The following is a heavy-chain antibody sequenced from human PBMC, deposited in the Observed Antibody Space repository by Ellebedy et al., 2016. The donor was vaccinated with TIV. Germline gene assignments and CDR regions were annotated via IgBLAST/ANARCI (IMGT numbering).Heavy chain of an antibody. J-gene: IGHJ4*02. Sequence: GESLKISCAASGFTSDDYGMSWVRQAPGKGLEWVSSVNWSGDSTAYADSVKGRFTISRDNAKNSLYLHVNSLRAEDTALYFCAREHYDSSGYYYLNYFDHWGQGTLVTVSS. CDR3: AREHYDSSGYYYLNYFDH. V-gene: IGHV3-20*04. CDR2: VNWSGDST. CDR1: GFTSDDYG. D-gene: IGHD3-22*01.